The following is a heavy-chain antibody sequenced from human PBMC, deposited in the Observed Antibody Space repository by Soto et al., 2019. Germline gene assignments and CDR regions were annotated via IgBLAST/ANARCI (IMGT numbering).Heavy chain of an antibody. CDR2: MNPNSGNT. Sequence: QVQLVQSGAEVKKPGASVKVSCKASGYTFTSYDINWVRQATGQGLEWMGWMNPNSGNTGYAQKFQGRVTMTRNTAILTAYMAPGRVLSADPAVSYCAMTICGDIVDCWGQGTLVSVSA. CDR3: AMTICGDIVDC. J-gene: IGHJ4*02. D-gene: IGHD4-17*01. V-gene: IGHV1-8*01. CDR1: GYTFTSYD.